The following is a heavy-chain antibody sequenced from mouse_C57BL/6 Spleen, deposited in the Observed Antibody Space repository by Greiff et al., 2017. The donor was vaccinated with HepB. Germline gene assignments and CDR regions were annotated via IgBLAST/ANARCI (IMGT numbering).Heavy chain of an antibody. V-gene: IGHV5-17*01. Sequence: EVKLQESGGGLVKPGGSLKLSCAASGFTFSDYGMHWVRQAPEKGLEWVAYISSGSSTIYYADTVKGRFTITRDNAKNTLFLQMTSLRSEDTAMYYCARPRGFAYWGKGTLVTVSA. J-gene: IGHJ3*01. CDR2: ISSGSSTI. CDR3: ARPRGFAY. CDR1: GFTFSDYG.